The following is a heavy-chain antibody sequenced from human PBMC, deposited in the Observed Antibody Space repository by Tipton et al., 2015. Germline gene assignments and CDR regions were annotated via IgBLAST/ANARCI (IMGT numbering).Heavy chain of an antibody. Sequence: TLSLTCTVSGGSISSGGSYWSWIRQHPGKGLEWMGYITYNGSPYSYPSLRSRLTISLDTSTSQLSLELSSLTAADTAVYYCARDYDAAFDYWGQGTLVTVSS. V-gene: IGHV4-31*03. CDR2: ITYNGSP. D-gene: IGHD3-22*01. J-gene: IGHJ4*02. CDR1: GGSISSGGSY. CDR3: ARDYDAAFDY.